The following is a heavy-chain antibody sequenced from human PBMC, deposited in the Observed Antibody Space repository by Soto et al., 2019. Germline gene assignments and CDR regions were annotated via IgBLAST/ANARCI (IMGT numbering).Heavy chain of an antibody. V-gene: IGHV3-7*01. CDR2: IKQDGSEK. Sequence: PGGSLRLSCAASGFTFSSYWMSWVRQAPGMGLERVANIKQDGSEKYYVDYVKGRFTISRDNAKNSLYLQMNSMRAEDTAVYYCVGEWIFANTCMDVCGQGTTVTVAS. J-gene: IGHJ6*02. CDR3: VGEWIFANTCMDV. CDR1: GFTFSSYW. D-gene: IGHD3-3*01.